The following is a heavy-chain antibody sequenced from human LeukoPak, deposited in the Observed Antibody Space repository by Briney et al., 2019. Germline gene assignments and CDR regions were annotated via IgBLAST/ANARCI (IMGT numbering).Heavy chain of an antibody. Sequence: GGSLRLSCAASGFTFSSYAISWVRQAPGKGLEWVSAISGSGGSTYYADSVKGRFTISRDNSKNTLYLQMNSLRDEDTGVYYCAIMHGYYDGSGFWVQWGQGTLVTVSS. CDR1: GFTFSSYA. J-gene: IGHJ4*02. CDR3: AIMHGYYDGSGFWVQ. CDR2: ISGSGGST. D-gene: IGHD3-22*01. V-gene: IGHV3-23*01.